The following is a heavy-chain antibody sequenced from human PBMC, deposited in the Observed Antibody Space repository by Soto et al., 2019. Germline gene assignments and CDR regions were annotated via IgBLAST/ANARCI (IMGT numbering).Heavy chain of an antibody. J-gene: IGHJ3*02. Sequence: SETLSLTCTVFGGSISSYYWSWVRRPPGKGLEWIGYVYNSGSTTYSPSFKSRVTISVDTSKNQFSLKLTSVTAADTAVYYCAREGGGSYGAFDIWGQGAMVTVSS. D-gene: IGHD1-26*01. CDR2: VYNSGST. V-gene: IGHV4-59*01. CDR3: AREGGGSYGAFDI. CDR1: GGSISSYY.